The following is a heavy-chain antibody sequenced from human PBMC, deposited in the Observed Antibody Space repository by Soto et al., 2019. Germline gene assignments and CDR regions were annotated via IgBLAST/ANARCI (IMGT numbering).Heavy chain of an antibody. V-gene: IGHV3-23*01. CDR2: VTGRSSST. D-gene: IGHD2-2*01. J-gene: IGHJ3*02. Sequence: EVRLLESGGGLVQPGGSLRLSCVASGFTFSNYAMSWVRQAPGKGLEWVSVVTGRSSSTYYADSVEGRFIISRDNSRNTLSLQMNSLGAEDTAVYYCTKHLPSKKNQRRWADAFHIWGQGTILTVSS. CDR1: GFTFSNYA. CDR3: TKHLPSKKNQRRWADAFHI.